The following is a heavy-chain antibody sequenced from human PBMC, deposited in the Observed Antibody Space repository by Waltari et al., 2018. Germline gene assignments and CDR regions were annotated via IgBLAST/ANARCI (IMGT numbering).Heavy chain of an antibody. CDR3: VVGFCSGGSCYSRDY. V-gene: IGHV3-48*03. CDR2: ISGSGSTI. CDR1: GFRFRDYA. D-gene: IGHD2-15*01. Sequence: EVQLVESGGGLVQPGGSLRLSCAASGFRFRDYAMNWVRQAPGKGLEWVSYISGSGSTIYYADSVKGRFTISRDNAKDSLYLEMSDLRVEDTALYYCVVGFCSGGSCYSRDYWGQGTLVTVSS. J-gene: IGHJ4*02.